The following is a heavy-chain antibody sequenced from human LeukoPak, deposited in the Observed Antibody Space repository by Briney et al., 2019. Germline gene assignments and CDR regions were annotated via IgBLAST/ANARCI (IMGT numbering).Heavy chain of an antibody. V-gene: IGHV1-18*01. CDR3: ARDRGSFCSGGSCYAPHIDY. J-gene: IGHJ4*02. CDR1: GYTFTSHG. CDR2: ISAYNGDT. Sequence: ASVKVSCKASGYTFTSHGLSWVRQPPGQGLEWMGRISAYNGDTQYAQKIQGRVSMTTDITTSTAYMEMRRLRSDDTAVYYCARDRGSFCSGGSCYAPHIDYWGQGTVVTVSS. D-gene: IGHD2-15*01.